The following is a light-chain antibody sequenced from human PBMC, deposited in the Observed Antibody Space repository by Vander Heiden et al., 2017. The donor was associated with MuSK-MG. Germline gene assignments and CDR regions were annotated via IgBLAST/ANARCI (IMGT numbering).Light chain of an antibody. J-gene: IGKJ5*01. V-gene: IGKV1-12*01. Sequence: DNQMTQSPPSVSASVGDSVTITCRASQGIGNFLAWYQQKPGKAPKLLIYAASSLQTGVPSRFSGSGFGTHFTLTISSLQPEDFATYYCQQPTSFPITFGQGTRLEIK. CDR2: AAS. CDR1: QGIGNF. CDR3: QQPTSFPIT.